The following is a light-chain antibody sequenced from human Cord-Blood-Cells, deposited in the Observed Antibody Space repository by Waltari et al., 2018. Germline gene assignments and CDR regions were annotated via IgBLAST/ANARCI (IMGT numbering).Light chain of an antibody. CDR3: QQSYSTPIT. V-gene: IGKV1-39*01. CDR2: AAS. CDR1: QSISSY. Sequence: DIQMTQSPSSLSASVGDRVTITCRASQSISSYLNWYQQKPGKAPKLLIYAASSLQSGVPSRCSGSGYGADFTLTISSLQPEDFATYYCQQSYSTPITFGQGTRLEIK. J-gene: IGKJ5*01.